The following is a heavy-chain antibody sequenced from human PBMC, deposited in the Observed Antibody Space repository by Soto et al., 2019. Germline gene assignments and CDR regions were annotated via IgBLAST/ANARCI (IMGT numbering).Heavy chain of an antibody. CDR1: GRSISSYY. V-gene: IGHV4-59*01. D-gene: IGHD2-2*01. CDR3: ARARVPAAILTYFDY. J-gene: IGHJ4*02. CDR2: IYYSGST. Sequence: SETLSLTCTVSGRSISSYYWSWIRQPPGKGLEWIGYIYYSGSTNYNPSLKSRVTISVDTSKNQFSLKLSSVTAADTAVYYCARARVPAAILTYFDYWGQGTLVTVSS.